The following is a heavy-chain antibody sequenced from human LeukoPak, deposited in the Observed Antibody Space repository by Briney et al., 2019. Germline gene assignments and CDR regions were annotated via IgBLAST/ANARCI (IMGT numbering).Heavy chain of an antibody. V-gene: IGHV1-69*04. Sequence: ASVKVSCTASGDTFSRYAINWVRQAPGQGLEWMGRIIPILGISNYAQKFQDRVTIAADKSTSTGYMEMSSLRSEDTAVYYCARGYYYDSSDWLDPWGQGTLVTVSS. CDR2: IIPILGIS. CDR1: GDTFSRYA. J-gene: IGHJ5*02. D-gene: IGHD3-22*01. CDR3: ARGYYYDSSDWLDP.